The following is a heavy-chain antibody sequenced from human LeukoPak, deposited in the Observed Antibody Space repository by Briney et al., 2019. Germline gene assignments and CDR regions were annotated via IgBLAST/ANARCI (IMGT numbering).Heavy chain of an antibody. CDR1: GYRFTAYP. Sequence: ASVKVSCKTSGYRFTAYPLNWVRQAPGQGLEWLVWMNPHSGETNNAQKFQGRVTMTRDTSISVAYMELSSLRSDDMAVYFCARGMDAEAFQNWGQGTLVIVSS. J-gene: IGHJ1*01. CDR3: ARGMDAEAFQN. D-gene: IGHD2-2*03. V-gene: IGHV1-2*02. CDR2: MNPHSGET.